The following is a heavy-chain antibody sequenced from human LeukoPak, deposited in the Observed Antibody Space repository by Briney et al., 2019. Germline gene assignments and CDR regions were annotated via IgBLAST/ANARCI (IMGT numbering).Heavy chain of an antibody. CDR3: ARDREDTYLDV. CDR1: GFTFSSYE. V-gene: IGHV3-48*03. J-gene: IGHJ6*03. D-gene: IGHD2-15*01. Sequence: PGGSLRLSCAASGFTFSSYEMNWVRQAPGKGLEWVSYISSSGSTIYYADSVKGRFTISRDNSKNSLYLEMNSLRVEDTALYYCARDREDTYLDVWGKGTTVTVSS. CDR2: ISSSGSTI.